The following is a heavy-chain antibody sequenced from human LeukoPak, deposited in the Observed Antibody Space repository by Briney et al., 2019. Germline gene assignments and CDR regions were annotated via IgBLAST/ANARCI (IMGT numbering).Heavy chain of an antibody. CDR2: ISSSSSYI. CDR3: ASGPQPERFDP. D-gene: IGHD1-14*01. V-gene: IGHV3-21*01. J-gene: IGHJ5*02. Sequence: GGSLRLSCAASGFTFSSYSMNWVRQAPGKGLEWVSSISSSSSYIYYADSVKGRFTISRDNAKNSLYLQMNSLRAEDTAVYYCASGPQPERFDPWGQGTLVTVSS. CDR1: GFTFSSYS.